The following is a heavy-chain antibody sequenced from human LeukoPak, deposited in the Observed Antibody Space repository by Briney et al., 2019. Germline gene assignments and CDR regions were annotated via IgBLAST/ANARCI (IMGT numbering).Heavy chain of an antibody. CDR3: ARGKRFGELLYG. J-gene: IGHJ4*02. V-gene: IGHV1-2*02. CDR2: INPNSGGT. D-gene: IGHD3-10*01. CDR1: GYTFTGYY. Sequence: ASVKVSCKASGYTFTGYYMHWVRQAPGQGLEWMGWINPNSGGTNYAQKFQGRVTMTRDTSISTAYMELSSLRSEDTAVYYCARGKRFGELLYGWGQGTLVTVSS.